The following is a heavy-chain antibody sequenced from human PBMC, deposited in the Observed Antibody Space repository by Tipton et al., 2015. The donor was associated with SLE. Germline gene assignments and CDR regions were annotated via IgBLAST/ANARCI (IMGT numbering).Heavy chain of an antibody. D-gene: IGHD3-10*01. CDR1: GGSISSHY. CDR2: ISYIGSP. V-gene: IGHV4-59*11. J-gene: IGHJ4*02. CDR3: ARGDYGSGSYYNARRRGPFDY. Sequence: TLSLTCTVSGGSISSHYWSWIRQPPGKGLEWIGFISYIGSPNYNPSLKSRVTISVDTSKNQFSLKLSSVTAADTAVYYCARGDYGSGSYYNARRRGPFDYWGQGTLVTVSS.